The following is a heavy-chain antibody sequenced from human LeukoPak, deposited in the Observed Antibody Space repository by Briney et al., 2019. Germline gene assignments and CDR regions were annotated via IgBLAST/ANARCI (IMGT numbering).Heavy chain of an antibody. V-gene: IGHV1-2*06. CDR2: INPNSGGP. Sequence: GASVKVSCKTSGYSFTGYYIHWVRQAPGQGLEWMGRINPNSGGPNYGQKFQGTVTMTRDTSTSTVYMELSSLRSEDTAVYYCAREQSDYGDYVFLFDYWGQGTLVTVSS. J-gene: IGHJ4*02. D-gene: IGHD4-17*01. CDR3: AREQSDYGDYVFLFDY. CDR1: GYSFTGYY.